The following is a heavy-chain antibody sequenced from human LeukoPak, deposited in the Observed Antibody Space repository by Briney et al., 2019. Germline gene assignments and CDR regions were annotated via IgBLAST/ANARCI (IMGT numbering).Heavy chain of an antibody. J-gene: IGHJ4*02. V-gene: IGHV3-53*01. D-gene: IGHD2-15*01. CDR2: LYSGGAT. CDR3: ARDFNLLGLAVD. Sequence: QPGGSLRLSCAASGFTVSSNYMTWVRQAPGKGLGWVSVLYSGGATYYADSVKGRFTISRDDSKNTVFLQMNSLRAEDTAIYYCARDFNLLGLAVDWGQGTLVTVSS. CDR1: GFTVSSNY.